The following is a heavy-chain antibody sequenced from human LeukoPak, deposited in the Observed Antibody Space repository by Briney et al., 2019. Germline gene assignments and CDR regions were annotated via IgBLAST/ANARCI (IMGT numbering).Heavy chain of an antibody. Sequence: PSETLSLTCTVSGGSISSYYWSWIRQPAGKGLEWIGRIYTSGSTNYNPSLKSRVTISIDTSKNQFSLNLSSVTAADTAVYYCARDSRISWFFLWGQGTLVTVSS. CDR3: ARDSRISWFFL. CDR2: IYTSGST. V-gene: IGHV4-4*07. D-gene: IGHD2-2*01. J-gene: IGHJ4*02. CDR1: GGSISSYY.